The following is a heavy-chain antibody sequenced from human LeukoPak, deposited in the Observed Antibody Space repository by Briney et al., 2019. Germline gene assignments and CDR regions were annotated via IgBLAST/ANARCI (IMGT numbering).Heavy chain of an antibody. D-gene: IGHD1-20*01. J-gene: IGHJ4*02. CDR2: INHSGST. CDR3: ARPGITGSPETLDY. V-gene: IGHV4-34*01. CDR1: GGSFSGYY. Sequence: SETLSLTCAVYGGSFSGYYWSWIRQPPGKGLEWIGEINHSGSTNYNPSLKSRVTISVDTSKNQFSLKLSSVTAADTAVYYCARPGITGSPETLDYWGQGTLVTVSS.